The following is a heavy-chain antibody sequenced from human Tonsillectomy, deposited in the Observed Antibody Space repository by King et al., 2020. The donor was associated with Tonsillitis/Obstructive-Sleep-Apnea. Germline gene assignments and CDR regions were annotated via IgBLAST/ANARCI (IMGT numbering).Heavy chain of an antibody. D-gene: IGHD2-8*01. CDR2: IYYSGCT. Sequence: VQLQESGPGLVKPSETLSLTCTVSGGSISSYYWSWIRQPPGKGLEWIGYIYYSGCTNYNPSLKCRVTISVDTSKNQFSLKLSSVTAADTAVYYCARELFYRAAEIWSQRTMVTV. CDR1: GGSISSYY. J-gene: IGHJ3*02. CDR3: ARELFYRAAEI. V-gene: IGHV4-59*01.